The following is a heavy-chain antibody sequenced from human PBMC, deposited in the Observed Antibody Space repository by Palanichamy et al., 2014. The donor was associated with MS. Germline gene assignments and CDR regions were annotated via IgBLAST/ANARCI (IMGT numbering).Heavy chain of an antibody. V-gene: IGHV3-21*01. CDR3: ARVRGDMVRGVELDY. D-gene: IGHD3-10*01. J-gene: IGHJ4*02. CDR2: ISRSTSYI. CDR1: GFTFSDYH. Sequence: EVQLVESGGGQVKPGGSLRLSCAASGFTFSDYHMNWVCQAPGKGLEWVSCISRSTSYIYYADSLKGRFAISRDNAKNSLYLQMSSLRAEDTAVYYCARVRGDMVRGVELDYWGQGTLVTVSS.